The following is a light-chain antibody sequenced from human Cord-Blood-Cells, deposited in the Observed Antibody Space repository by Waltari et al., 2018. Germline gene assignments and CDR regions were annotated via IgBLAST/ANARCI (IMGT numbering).Light chain of an antibody. CDR3: NSRDSRGNHLV. CDR2: CKN. J-gene: IGLJ2*01. Sequence: SSELTQDPAVSVALGPTVRITCQGESLRSNYSSWYQQKPGQAPVLVNHCKNHRASGIPDRFSGSSSGNTASLTITGAQAEDEADYYCNSRDSRGNHLVFGGGTKLTVL. V-gene: IGLV3-19*01. CDR1: SLRSNY.